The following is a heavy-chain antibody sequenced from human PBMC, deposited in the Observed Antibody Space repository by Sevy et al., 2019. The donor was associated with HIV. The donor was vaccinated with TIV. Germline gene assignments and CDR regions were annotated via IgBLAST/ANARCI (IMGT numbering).Heavy chain of an antibody. V-gene: IGHV1-2*06. CDR1: GYTFTGYY. CDR2: INPNSGGT. J-gene: IGHJ6*02. Sequence: ASVKVSCKASGYTFTGYYMHWVRQAPGQGLEWMGRINPNSGGTNYAQKFQGRVTMTRDTSISTAYMELSRLRSDDTAVYYCARLGAELRFLEWFNYYGMDVWGQGTTVTVSS. CDR3: ARLGAELRFLEWFNYYGMDV. D-gene: IGHD3-3*01.